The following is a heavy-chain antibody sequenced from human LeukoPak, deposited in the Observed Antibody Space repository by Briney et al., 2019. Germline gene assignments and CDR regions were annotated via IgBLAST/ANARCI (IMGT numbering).Heavy chain of an antibody. CDR1: VGTFSSYA. Sequence: ASVKVSCKASVGTFSSYAISWVRQAPGQGLEWMGRIIPIFGTANYAQKFQGRVTITTDESTSTAYMELSRLRSEDTAVYYCARDLYCSGGSCYSDWGQGTLFTASS. V-gene: IGHV1-69*05. J-gene: IGHJ4*02. CDR2: IIPIFGTA. D-gene: IGHD2-15*01. CDR3: ARDLYCSGGSCYSD.